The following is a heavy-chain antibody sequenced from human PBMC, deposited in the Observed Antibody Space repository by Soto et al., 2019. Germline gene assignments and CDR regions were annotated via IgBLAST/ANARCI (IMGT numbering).Heavy chain of an antibody. CDR1: GDSINPYY. J-gene: IGHJ5*02. CDR3: VRHSRRQTPGYFYGSFGP. D-gene: IGHD3-22*01. Sequence: QVQLQESGPGLVKPSETLSLTCTVSGDSINPYYWSWIRQPPGKGLEWIAYIYHTGSTSYNPSLKNRASISGDTSKNQFSLTLNSVTAADTAIYYCVRHSRRQTPGYFYGSFGPWGQGTLVTVSS. CDR2: IYHTGST. V-gene: IGHV4-59*08.